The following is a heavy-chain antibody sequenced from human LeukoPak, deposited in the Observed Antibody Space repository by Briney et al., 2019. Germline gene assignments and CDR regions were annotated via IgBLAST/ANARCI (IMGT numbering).Heavy chain of an antibody. CDR3: ARGYSSSWYLD. J-gene: IGHJ4*02. V-gene: IGHV3-21*01. CDR1: GFNFSSYS. D-gene: IGHD6-13*01. Sequence: GGSLRLSCAGSGFNFSSYSMSWVRQAPWKGLEFVSSIYYADSVKGRFTISRDSAKKSLSLQMNSLRADDTAVYYCARGYSSSWYLDWGQGTLVTVSS. CDR2: I.